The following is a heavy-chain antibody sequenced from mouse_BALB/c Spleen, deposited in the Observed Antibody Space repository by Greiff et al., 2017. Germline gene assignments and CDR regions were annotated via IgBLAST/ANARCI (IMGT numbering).Heavy chain of an antibody. V-gene: IGHV3-6*02. J-gene: IGHJ4*01. CDR3: ARIWSYAMDY. CDR1: GYSITSGYY. CDR2: ISYDGSN. Sequence: DVQLQESGPGLVKPSQSLSLTCSVTGYSITSGYYWNWIRQFPGNKLEWMGYISYDGSNNYNPSLKNRISITRYTSKNQFYLKLNSVTTEDTATYYCARIWSYAMDYWGQGTSVTVSS.